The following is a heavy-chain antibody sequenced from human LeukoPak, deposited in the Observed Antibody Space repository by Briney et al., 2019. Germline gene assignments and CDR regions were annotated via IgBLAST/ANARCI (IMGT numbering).Heavy chain of an antibody. V-gene: IGHV4-39*01. D-gene: IGHD2-2*01. Sequence: PSETLSLTCTVSGGSISSSSYYWGWIRQPPGKGLEWIGSIYYSGSTYYNPSLKSRVTISVDTPKNQFSLKLSSVTAADTAVYYCATVVVPAATFDYWGQGTLVTVSS. J-gene: IGHJ4*02. CDR1: GGSISSSSYY. CDR2: IYYSGST. CDR3: ATVVVPAATFDY.